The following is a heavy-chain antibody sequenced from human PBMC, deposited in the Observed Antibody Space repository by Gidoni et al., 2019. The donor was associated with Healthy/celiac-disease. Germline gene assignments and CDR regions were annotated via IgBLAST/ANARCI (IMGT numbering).Heavy chain of an antibody. CDR3: ARDSDPPGGYCSGVSCYAPNDY. Sequence: GAEVKKPGASVKVSCKASGYTFTTYGISWVRQAPGQGLEWMAWISPYNHDRNYAQKFQGRVTVTTDTSTSTTHMELRSLRSDDTAVYYCARDSDPPGGYCSGVSCYAPNDYWGQGTLVTVSS. CDR1: GYTFTTYG. CDR2: ISPYNHDR. D-gene: IGHD2-15*01. V-gene: IGHV1-18*01. J-gene: IGHJ4*02.